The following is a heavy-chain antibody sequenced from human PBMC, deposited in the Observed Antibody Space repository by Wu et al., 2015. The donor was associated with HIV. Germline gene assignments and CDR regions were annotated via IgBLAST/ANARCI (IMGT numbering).Heavy chain of an antibody. CDR2: IIPIFGTA. CDR1: GGTFSSYA. D-gene: IGHD3-9*01. J-gene: IGHJ3*02. Sequence: QVQLVQSGAEVKKPGSSVKVSCKASGGTFSSYAISWVRQAPGQGLEWMGRIIPIFGTANYAQKFQGRVTITADESTSTAYMELSSLRSEDTAVYYCARYPHPTGXYYFDVGRRGMMSFDIVGPKGQ. CDR3: ARYPHPTGXYYFDVGRRGMMSFDI. V-gene: IGHV1-69*13.